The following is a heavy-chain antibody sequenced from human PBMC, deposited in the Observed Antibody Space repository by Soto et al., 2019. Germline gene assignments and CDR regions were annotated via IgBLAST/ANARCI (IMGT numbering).Heavy chain of an antibody. CDR3: ARDVGMACRPYLDY. CDR2: INPSGGST. CDR1: GYTFTTYY. V-gene: IGHV1-46*01. J-gene: IGHJ4*02. Sequence: ASVKVSCKASGYTFTTYYMYWVRQAPGQGLEWMGIINPSGGSTSFAQKFQGRVTMTRDTSTRTVYMELISLTSEDTAVYDCARDVGMACRPYLDYWGQGTLVTVSS. D-gene: IGHD6-6*01.